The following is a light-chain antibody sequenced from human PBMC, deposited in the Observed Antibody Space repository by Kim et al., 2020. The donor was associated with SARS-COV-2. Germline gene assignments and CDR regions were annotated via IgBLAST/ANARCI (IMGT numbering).Light chain of an antibody. CDR1: EDITKY. Sequence: LSASIGGRVSMTSQESEDITKYVHWYQKKPGKAPKLLVYDASNRETGVPSRFSGSGSGTLFTFTISSLQAEDVATYYCQQYVSAVGFGGGTQLEI. J-gene: IGKJ4*01. V-gene: IGKV1-33*01. CDR3: QQYVSAVG. CDR2: DAS.